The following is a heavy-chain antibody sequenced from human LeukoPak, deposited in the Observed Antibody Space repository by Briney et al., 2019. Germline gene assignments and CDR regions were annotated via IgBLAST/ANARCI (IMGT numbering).Heavy chain of an antibody. D-gene: IGHD2-2*01. CDR3: AISRTDCSSTSCYYYGLDV. Sequence: GSSVKVSCKASGGTFSSYAIGWVRQAPGQGLEWMGGIIPLFGTPNYAQKFQGRVTITADESTSTACMELSSLRSEDTAIYYCAISRTDCSSTSCYYYGLDVWGQGTTVTVSS. V-gene: IGHV1-69*01. J-gene: IGHJ6*02. CDR2: IIPLFGTP. CDR1: GGTFSSYA.